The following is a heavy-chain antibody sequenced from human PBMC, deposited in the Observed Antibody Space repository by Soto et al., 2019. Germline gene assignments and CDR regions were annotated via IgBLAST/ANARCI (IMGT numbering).Heavy chain of an antibody. CDR3: VRGLKWRDLDY. J-gene: IGHJ4*02. V-gene: IGHV1-2*02. Sequence: RASVKVSCKASGYTFIDYFIQWVRQAPGQGLEWMGWINPSSGETTYAQKFQGRVTMTRDTSISTAYMGLITLRSDDTAIYYCVRGLKWRDLDYGGQGTPVTV. CDR2: INPSSGET. CDR1: GYTFIDYF. D-gene: IGHD2-15*01.